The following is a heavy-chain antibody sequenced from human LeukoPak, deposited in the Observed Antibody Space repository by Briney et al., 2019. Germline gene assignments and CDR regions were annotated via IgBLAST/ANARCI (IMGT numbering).Heavy chain of an antibody. J-gene: IGHJ4*02. CDR3: ARDSATAFDY. Sequence: ASVKVSCKASGYTFTSYYMHWVRQAPGQGLEWMGIINPSGGSTSYAQKLQGRVTMTTDTSTSTAYMELRSLRSDDTAVYYCARDSATAFDYWGQGTLVTVSS. D-gene: IGHD4-17*01. CDR2: INPSGGST. V-gene: IGHV1-46*01. CDR1: GYTFTSYY.